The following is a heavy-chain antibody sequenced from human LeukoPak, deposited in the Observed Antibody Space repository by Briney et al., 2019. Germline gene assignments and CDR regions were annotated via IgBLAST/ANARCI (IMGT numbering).Heavy chain of an antibody. Sequence: ASVKVSCKASGYTFTGYYMHWVRQAPGQGLEWMGWISAYNGNTNYAQKLQGRVTMTTDTSTSTAYMELRSLRSDDTAVYYCAREGSGDAFDIWGQGTMVTVSS. CDR1: GYTFTGYY. V-gene: IGHV1-18*04. D-gene: IGHD7-27*01. J-gene: IGHJ3*02. CDR2: ISAYNGNT. CDR3: AREGSGDAFDI.